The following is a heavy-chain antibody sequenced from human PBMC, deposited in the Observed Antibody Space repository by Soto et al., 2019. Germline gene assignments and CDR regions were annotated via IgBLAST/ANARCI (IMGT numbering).Heavy chain of an antibody. CDR2: IYHSGST. Sequence: PSETLSLTCAVSGYSISSGCYWGWIRQPPGKGLEWIGSIYHSGSTYYNPSLKSRVTISVDTSKNQFSLKLSSVTAADTAVYYCASQRDSGSYYYGMDVWGQGTTVTVSS. CDR1: GYSISSGCY. CDR3: ASQRDSGSYYYGMDV. D-gene: IGHD1-26*01. J-gene: IGHJ6*02. V-gene: IGHV4-38-2*01.